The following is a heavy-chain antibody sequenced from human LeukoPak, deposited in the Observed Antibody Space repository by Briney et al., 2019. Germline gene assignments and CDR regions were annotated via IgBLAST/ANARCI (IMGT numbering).Heavy chain of an antibody. CDR3: ARRLG. J-gene: IGHJ4*02. V-gene: IGHV3-21*01. Sequence: PGGSLRLSCAASGFTFSSYSMNWVRQAPGKGLEWVSSISSSSSYIYSADSVKGRFTISRDNAKNSLYLQMNSLRAEDTAVYYCARRLGWGQGTLVTVSS. CDR2: ISSSSSYI. CDR1: GFTFSSYS.